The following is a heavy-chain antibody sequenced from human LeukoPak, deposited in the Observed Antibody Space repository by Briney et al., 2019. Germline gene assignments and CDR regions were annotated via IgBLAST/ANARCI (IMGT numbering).Heavy chain of an antibody. J-gene: IGHJ5*02. CDR2: ISGSGGST. Sequence: GGSLRLSCAASGFTFSSYGMSWVRQAPGKGLEWVSAISGSGGSTYYADSVKGRFTISRDNSKNTLYLQMNSLRAEDTAVYYCAKDPLDEGWFDPWGQGTLVTVSS. V-gene: IGHV3-23*01. CDR1: GFTFSSYG. CDR3: AKDPLDEGWFDP.